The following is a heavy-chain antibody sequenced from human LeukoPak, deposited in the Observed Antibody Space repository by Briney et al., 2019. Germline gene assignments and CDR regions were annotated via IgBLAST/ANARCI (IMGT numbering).Heavy chain of an antibody. CDR1: GVTFSGYA. CDR3: ARETRIAAACLEY. Sequence: SVKVSCKASGVTFSGYAISWVRQAPGQGLEWMGGIIPIFGTANYAQKFQGRVTITADKSTSTAYMELSSLRSEDTAVYYCARETRIAAACLEYWGQGTLVTVSS. CDR2: IIPIFGTA. V-gene: IGHV1-69*06. J-gene: IGHJ4*02. D-gene: IGHD6-13*01.